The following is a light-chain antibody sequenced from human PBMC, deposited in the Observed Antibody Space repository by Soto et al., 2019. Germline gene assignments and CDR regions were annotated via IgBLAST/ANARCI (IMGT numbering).Light chain of an antibody. Sequence: EMVLTQAPATLSLSPGNSATLSCRASQSVSGYLAWYQQKPCQAPRLLISDASNRATGIPARFRGSGSGSDFTLTITSLEPEDFAVDYCQQRSNWPSTFGGGNKVEI. CDR1: QSVSGY. V-gene: IGKV3-11*01. CDR3: QQRSNWPST. CDR2: DAS. J-gene: IGKJ4*01.